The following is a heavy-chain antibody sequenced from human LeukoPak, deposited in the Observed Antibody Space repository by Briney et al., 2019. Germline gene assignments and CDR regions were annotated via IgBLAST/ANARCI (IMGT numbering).Heavy chain of an antibody. J-gene: IGHJ4*02. V-gene: IGHV3-11*01. CDR2: MSGSGTTI. D-gene: IGHD3-22*01. Sequence: GGSLRLSCAASGYTFSDYYMTWIRQAPGKGLEWISYMSGSGTTIYYADSVKGRFTISRDNSKNTLYLQMNSLRAEDTAVYYCAKERTNYYDSSGYAPFDYWGQGTLVTVSS. CDR1: GYTFSDYY. CDR3: AKERTNYYDSSGYAPFDY.